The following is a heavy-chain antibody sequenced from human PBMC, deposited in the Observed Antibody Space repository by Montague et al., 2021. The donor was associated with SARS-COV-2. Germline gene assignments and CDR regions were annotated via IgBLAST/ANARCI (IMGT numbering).Heavy chain of an antibody. V-gene: IGHV4-34*01. CDR3: ASGDDNGSGYLDV. CDR1: DGSFSNFY. CDR2: INHSGTT. Sequence: SETLSLTCAVFDGSFSNFYWSWIRQPPGKGLEWIGEINHSGTTYXNPALKSRVTISVDTSRNQFSLKLNSVTAADAAVYYCASGDDNGSGYLDVWGKGTTVTVSS. D-gene: IGHD1-26*01. J-gene: IGHJ6*03.